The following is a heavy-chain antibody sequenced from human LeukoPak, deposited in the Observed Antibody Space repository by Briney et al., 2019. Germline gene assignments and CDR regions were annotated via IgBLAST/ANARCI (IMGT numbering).Heavy chain of an antibody. D-gene: IGHD2-2*01. J-gene: IGHJ4*02. V-gene: IGHV3-21*04. Sequence: GGSLRLSCAASGFTFSGYGMNWVRQAPGKGLEWVSFISSGSTYIYYADSAKGRFTISRDNAKNSLYLQMNSLRAEDTAVYYCAKDGVCSSTSCYVGGLDYWGQGTLVTVSS. CDR3: AKDGVCSSTSCYVGGLDY. CDR1: GFTFSGYG. CDR2: ISSGSTYI.